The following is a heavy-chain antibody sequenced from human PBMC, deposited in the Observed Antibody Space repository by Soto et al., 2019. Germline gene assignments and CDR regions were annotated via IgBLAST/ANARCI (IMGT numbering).Heavy chain of an antibody. CDR2: ISSSSSYI. CDR3: ARDPQRGVVTASPWFDP. D-gene: IGHD2-21*02. J-gene: IGHJ5*02. Sequence: GGSLRLSCAASGFTFSSYSMNWVRQAPGKGLEWVSSISSSSSYIYYADSVKGRFTISRDNAKNSLYLQMNSLRAEDTAVYYCARDPQRGVVTASPWFDPWGQGTLVTVSS. V-gene: IGHV3-21*01. CDR1: GFTFSSYS.